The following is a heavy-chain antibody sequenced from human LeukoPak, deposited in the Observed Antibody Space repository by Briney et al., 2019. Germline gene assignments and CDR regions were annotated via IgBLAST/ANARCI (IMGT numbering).Heavy chain of an antibody. CDR1: GFTFRSYW. Sequence: GGSLRLSCATSGFTFRSYWMNWVRQAPGKGLEWVANIKEDGSEKNYVDSVKGRFTISRDNAKNLLYLQMNSQRVEDTAVYYCARDPSSLRDSYDYWGQGTLVTVSS. CDR3: ARDPSSLRDSYDY. J-gene: IGHJ4*02. CDR2: IKEDGSEK. V-gene: IGHV3-7*01.